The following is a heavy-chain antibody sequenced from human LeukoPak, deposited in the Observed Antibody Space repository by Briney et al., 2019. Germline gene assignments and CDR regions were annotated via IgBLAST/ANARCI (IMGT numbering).Heavy chain of an antibody. CDR1: GFTVSSNY. Sequence: GGSLRLFCAASGFTVSSNYMSWVRQAPGKGLEWVSVIYSGGSTYYADSVKGRFTISRDNSKNTLYLQMNSLRAEDTAVYYCAGDLYYYYGMDVWGQGTTVTVSS. V-gene: IGHV3-53*01. CDR2: IYSGGST. J-gene: IGHJ6*02. CDR3: AGDLYYYYGMDV.